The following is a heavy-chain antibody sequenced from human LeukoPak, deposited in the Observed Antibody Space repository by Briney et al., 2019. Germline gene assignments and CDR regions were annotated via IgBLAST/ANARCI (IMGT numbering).Heavy chain of an antibody. CDR1: GGSISSGSYY. D-gene: IGHD2-15*01. CDR2: IYTSGST. Sequence: PSQTLSLTCTVSGGSISSGSYYWSWIRQPAGKGLEWIGRIYTSGSTNYNPSLKSRVTISVDTSKNQFSLKLSSVAAADTAVYYCARDDGSYDAFGIWGQGTMVTVSS. J-gene: IGHJ3*02. V-gene: IGHV4-61*02. CDR3: ARDDGSYDAFGI.